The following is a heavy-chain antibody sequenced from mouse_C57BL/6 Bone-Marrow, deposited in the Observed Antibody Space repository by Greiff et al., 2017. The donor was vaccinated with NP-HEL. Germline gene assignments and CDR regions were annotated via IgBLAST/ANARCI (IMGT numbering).Heavy chain of an antibody. CDR2: INPNNGGT. Sequence: EVQLQQSGPELVKPGASVKMSCKASGYTFTDYNMHWVKQSHGKSLEWIGYINPNNGGTSYNQKFKGKATLTVNKSSSTAYMELRSLTSEDSAVYYCARYRGGDYAWFAYWGQGTLVTVSA. CDR3: ARYRGGDYAWFAY. J-gene: IGHJ3*01. D-gene: IGHD2-4*01. CDR1: GYTFTDYN. V-gene: IGHV1-22*01.